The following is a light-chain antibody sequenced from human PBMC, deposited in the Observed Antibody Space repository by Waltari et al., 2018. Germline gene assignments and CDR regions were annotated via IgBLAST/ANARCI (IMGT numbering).Light chain of an antibody. CDR2: ATS. Sequence: DIQMTQSPYSLSASVGDRVTVSCRASQDIHRYLAWYRQKPGQVPNVLIYATSTLQSGVPSRFSGSGSVTDFTLTINSLQPEDFATYYCQTYGSVPWTFGQGTKVEIK. J-gene: IGKJ1*01. CDR3: QTYGSVPWT. CDR1: QDIHRY. V-gene: IGKV1-27*01.